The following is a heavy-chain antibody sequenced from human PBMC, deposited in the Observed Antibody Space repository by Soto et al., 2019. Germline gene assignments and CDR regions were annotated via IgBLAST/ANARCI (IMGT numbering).Heavy chain of an antibody. CDR1: GGSISSYY. J-gene: IGHJ4*02. Sequence: PSETLSLTCTVSGGSISSYYWSWIRQPPGKGLEWIRYIYYSGSTNYNPSLKSRVTISVDTSKNQFSLKLSSVTAADTAVYYCARGDIVATMPYFDYWGQGTLVTVSS. D-gene: IGHD5-12*01. V-gene: IGHV4-59*01. CDR3: ARGDIVATMPYFDY. CDR2: IYYSGST.